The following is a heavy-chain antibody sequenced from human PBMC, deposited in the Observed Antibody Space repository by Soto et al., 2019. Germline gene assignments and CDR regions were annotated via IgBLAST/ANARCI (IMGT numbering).Heavy chain of an antibody. Sequence: SVKVSCKASGYTFTSYGISWVRQAPGQGLEWMGWISAYNGNTNYAQKLQGRGTMTTDTSTSTAYMELRSMRSDDTAVYYCARDRGSSSWYPSYYYYYGMDVWGQGTTVTVSS. V-gene: IGHV1-18*04. J-gene: IGHJ6*02. CDR1: GYTFTSYG. CDR2: ISAYNGNT. CDR3: ARDRGSSSWYPSYYYYYGMDV. D-gene: IGHD6-13*01.